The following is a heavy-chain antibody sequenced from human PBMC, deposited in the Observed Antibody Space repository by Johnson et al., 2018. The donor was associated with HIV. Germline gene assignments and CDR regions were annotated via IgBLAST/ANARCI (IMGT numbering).Heavy chain of an antibody. J-gene: IGHJ3*02. V-gene: IGHV3-64*01. D-gene: IGHD5-24*01. CDR3: AREGDGYNAFDI. Sequence: VQLVESGGGLVQPGGSLRLSCVASGFTFSSYTLHWVRQAPGQGLEYVSAISSNGGSTYYANSVKGRFTISRDNSKNTLYLQMGNLRADDMAVYYCAREGDGYNAFDIWGQGTMVTVSS. CDR1: GFTFSSYT. CDR2: ISSNGGST.